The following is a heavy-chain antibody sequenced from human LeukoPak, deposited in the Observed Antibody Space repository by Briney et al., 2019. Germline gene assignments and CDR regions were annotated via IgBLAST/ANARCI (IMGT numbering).Heavy chain of an antibody. V-gene: IGHV4-39*01. CDR3: ATGFGESEYNWFDP. Sequence: SETLSLTSTVYGGSISSSSYYWGWIRHPPGKGLERIGSIYYSGSTYYNPSLKSQVTISVDTSKNQFSLKLSSVTAADTAVYYCATGFGESEYNWFDPWGQGTLVTVSS. D-gene: IGHD3-10*01. CDR2: IYYSGST. J-gene: IGHJ5*02. CDR1: GGSISSSSYY.